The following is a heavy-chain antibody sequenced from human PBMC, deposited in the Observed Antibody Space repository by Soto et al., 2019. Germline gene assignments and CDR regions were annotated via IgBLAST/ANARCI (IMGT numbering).Heavy chain of an antibody. CDR2: ISSSSSYI. J-gene: IGHJ4*02. CDR3: ARDWHYDFWSGNYD. V-gene: IGHV3-21*01. D-gene: IGHD3-3*01. CDR1: GFTFSSYS. Sequence: PGGSLRLSCAASGFTFSSYSMNWVRQAPGKGLEWVSSISSSSSYIYYADSVKGRFTISRDNAKNSLYLQMNSLRAEDTAVYYCARDWHYDFWSGNYDRGQGTLVTVSS.